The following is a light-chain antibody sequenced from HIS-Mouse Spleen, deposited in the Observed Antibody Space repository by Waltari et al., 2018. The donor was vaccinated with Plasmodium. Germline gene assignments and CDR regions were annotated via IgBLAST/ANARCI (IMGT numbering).Light chain of an antibody. V-gene: IGLV5-37*01. CDR2: YYSDSDK. CDR1: SDINVGSHK. Sequence: QPVLTQPPSSSASPGESASLTCTLPSDINVGSHKIYWYHQKQGSPPRYLLYYYSDSDKGQGSGVPSRFSGSKDASANTGILLISGLQSEDEADYYCMIWPSNASGVFGGGTKLTVL. J-gene: IGLJ3*02. CDR3: MIWPSNASGV.